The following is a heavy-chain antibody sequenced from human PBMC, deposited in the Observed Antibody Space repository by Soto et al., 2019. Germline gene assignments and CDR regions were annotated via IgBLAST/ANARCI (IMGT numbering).Heavy chain of an antibody. J-gene: IGHJ6*02. Sequence: PGGSLRLSCAASGFTFSNAWMSWVRQAPGKGLEWDGRIKSKTDGGTTDYAAPVKGRFTISRDDSKNTLYLQMNSLKTEDTAVYYCTTTSDSYFDWLSNFYYYYGMDVWGQGTTVTVSS. CDR1: GFTFSNAW. CDR2: IKSKTDGGTT. V-gene: IGHV3-15*01. CDR3: TTTSDSYFDWLSNFYYYYGMDV. D-gene: IGHD3-9*01.